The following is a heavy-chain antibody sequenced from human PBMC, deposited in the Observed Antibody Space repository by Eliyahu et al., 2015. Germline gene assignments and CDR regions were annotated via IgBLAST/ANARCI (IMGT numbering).Heavy chain of an antibody. D-gene: IGHD5-18*01. CDR2: IYYSGST. CDR3: ARVRWIQRTFDN. Sequence: QVQLQESGPGLVKPSQTLSLTCTVSGXSISSGGYYWSWIRQHPGKGLEWIGYIYYSGSTSYNPSLKSRVSISVDTSNNQFSLKLSSVTAADTAVYYCARVRWIQRTFDNWGQGTLVTVSS. J-gene: IGHJ4*02. CDR1: GXSISSGGYY. V-gene: IGHV4-31*03.